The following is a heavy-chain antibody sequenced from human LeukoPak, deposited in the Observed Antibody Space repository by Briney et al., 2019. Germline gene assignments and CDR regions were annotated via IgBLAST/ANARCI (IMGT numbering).Heavy chain of an antibody. V-gene: IGHV4-39*01. CDR1: GGSISSSSYY. J-gene: IGHJ6*02. CDR3: ARQSIAAAGGDGYYYYGMDV. D-gene: IGHD6-13*01. CDR2: IYYSGST. Sequence: SETLSLTCTVSGGSISSSSYYWGWIRQPPGKGLEWIGSIYYSGSTYYNPSLKSRVTISVDTSKNQFSLKLSSVTAADTAVYYRARQSIAAAGGDGYYYYGMDVWGQGTTVTVSS.